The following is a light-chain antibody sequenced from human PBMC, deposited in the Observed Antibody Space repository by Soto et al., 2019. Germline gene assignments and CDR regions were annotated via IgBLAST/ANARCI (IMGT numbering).Light chain of an antibody. V-gene: IGLV2-11*01. Sequence: QSVLTQPRSVSGSPGQSVTISCTGTSSDVGGYNYVSWYQHHPGKVPKVIIYETSKRPSGVSDRFSGSKSGNTASLTISGLQAEDEADYYCFSFTSTNTHVFGSGTKVTVL. CDR2: ETS. CDR3: FSFTSTNTHV. J-gene: IGLJ1*01. CDR1: SSDVGGYNY.